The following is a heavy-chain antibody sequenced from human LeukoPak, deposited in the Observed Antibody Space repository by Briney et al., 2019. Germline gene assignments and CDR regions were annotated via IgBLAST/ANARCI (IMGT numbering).Heavy chain of an antibody. Sequence: PGRSLRLSCAASGFTFSSYAMHWVRQAPGKGLEWVAVISYDGSNKYYADSVKGRFTISRDNSKNTLYLQMNSLRAEDTAVYYCAKWLVVAATYYYYGMDVWGKGTTVTVSS. J-gene: IGHJ6*04. CDR2: ISYDGSNK. D-gene: IGHD2-15*01. CDR3: AKWLVVAATYYYYGMDV. V-gene: IGHV3-30-3*02. CDR1: GFTFSSYA.